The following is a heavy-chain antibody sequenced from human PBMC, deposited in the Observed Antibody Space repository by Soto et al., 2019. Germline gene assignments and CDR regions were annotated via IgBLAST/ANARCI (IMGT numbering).Heavy chain of an antibody. V-gene: IGHV4-59*01. J-gene: IGHJ4*02. D-gene: IGHD3-10*01. CDR2: IYYSGST. CDR1: GGSISSYY. CDR3: ARELGELDFDY. Sequence: TSETLSLTCTVSGGSISSYYWSWIRQPPGKGLEWIGYIYYSGSTNYNPSLKSRVTISVDTSKNQFSLKLSSVTAADTAVYYCARELGELDFDYWGQGTLVTVSS.